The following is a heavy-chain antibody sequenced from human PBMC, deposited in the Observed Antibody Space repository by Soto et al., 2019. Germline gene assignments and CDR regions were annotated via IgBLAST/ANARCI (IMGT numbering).Heavy chain of an antibody. D-gene: IGHD6-13*01. Sequence: SETLSLTCAVYGGSFSGYYWSWIRQPPGKGLEWIGEINHSGSTNYNPSLKSRVTISVDTSKNQFSLKLSSVTAADTAVYYCARGLQYSSSWYYYYYGMDVWGQGTTVTVSS. CDR3: ARGLQYSSSWYYYYYGMDV. V-gene: IGHV4-34*01. J-gene: IGHJ6*02. CDR1: GGSFSGYY. CDR2: INHSGST.